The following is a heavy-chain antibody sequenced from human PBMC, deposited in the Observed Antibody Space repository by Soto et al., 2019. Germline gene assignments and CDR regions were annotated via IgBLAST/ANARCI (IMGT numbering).Heavy chain of an antibody. V-gene: IGHV3-23*01. CDR2: ISGDGDHT. CDR3: AKVLLNQVGYFDY. CDR1: GFTFDNYA. Sequence: EAQLLESGGGLVQPGGSLRLSCAASGFTFDNYAMSWVRQAPGKGLEWVSAISGDGDHTYYADSVKGRFTISTDTSKNTLYLQMNSLRAEDTAVYYCAKVLLNQVGYFDYWGQGTLVTVSS. J-gene: IGHJ4*02.